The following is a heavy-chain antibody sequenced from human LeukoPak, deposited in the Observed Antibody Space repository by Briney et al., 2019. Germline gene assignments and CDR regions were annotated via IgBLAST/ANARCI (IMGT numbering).Heavy chain of an antibody. CDR3: ARQMTYDSGNSFDY. Sequence: SETLSLTCAVFGGSLSDYYWTWIRQSPGKGLEWIGEINHSGDTKYNPSLKSRVTISVDKSKNQFSLKLNSVTAADTAVYYCARQMTYDSGNSFDYWGQRTPATVSS. CDR2: INHSGDT. J-gene: IGHJ4*02. V-gene: IGHV4-34*01. CDR1: GGSLSDYY. D-gene: IGHD3-10*01.